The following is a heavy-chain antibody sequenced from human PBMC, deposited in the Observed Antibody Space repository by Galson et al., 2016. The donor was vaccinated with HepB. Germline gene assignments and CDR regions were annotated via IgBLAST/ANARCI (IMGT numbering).Heavy chain of an antibody. CDR2: NYYIGHT. CDR3: ARHERLLSWFDP. J-gene: IGHJ5*02. D-gene: IGHD5-12*01. Sequence: ETLSLTCTVSGGSISSNSYYWGWIRQPPGKGLEWIGSNYYIGHTYYNPSLKSPVIISIDTSNNRVSLKLRSVTAADTSVYYGARHERLLSWFDPWGQGSLVTASS. CDR1: GGSISSNSYY. V-gene: IGHV4-39*01.